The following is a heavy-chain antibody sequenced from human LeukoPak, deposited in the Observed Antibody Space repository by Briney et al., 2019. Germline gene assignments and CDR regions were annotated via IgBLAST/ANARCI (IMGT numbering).Heavy chain of an antibody. V-gene: IGHV3-43*02. J-gene: IGHJ4*02. CDR3: AKDIGGSYGGLIDY. CDR2: ISGDGGST. CDR1: GFTFDDYA. Sequence: GGSLRLSCAASGFTFDDYAMHWVRQAPGKGLEWVSLISGDGGSTYYADSVKGRFTISRDNSKNSLYLQMYSLRTEDTALYYCAKDIGGSYGGLIDYWGQGTLVTVSS. D-gene: IGHD1-26*01.